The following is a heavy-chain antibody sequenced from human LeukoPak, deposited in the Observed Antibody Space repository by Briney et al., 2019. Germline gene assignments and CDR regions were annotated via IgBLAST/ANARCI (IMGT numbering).Heavy chain of an antibody. CDR2: IKKDGSEA. J-gene: IGHJ4*02. CDR3: ASDYAGGWNDY. Sequence: GGPLRRSCAAAGFTLSRYWMSWVRQATGKGLECVAKIKKDGSEAHYVVSVKGRFTISRDNAKESLYLQMNTLRSEYQGVYYCASDYAGGWNDYWGQGIRVTVSS. D-gene: IGHD3-16*01. V-gene: IGHV3-7*01. CDR1: GFTLSRYW.